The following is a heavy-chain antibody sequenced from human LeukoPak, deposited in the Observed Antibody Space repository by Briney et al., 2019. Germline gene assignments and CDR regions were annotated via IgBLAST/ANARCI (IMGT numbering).Heavy chain of an antibody. CDR2: IYSGGST. CDR1: GFTVSSNY. V-gene: IGHV3-53*01. Sequence: GGSLRLSCAASGFTVSSNYMSWVRQAPGKGLEWVPVIYSGGSTYYADSVKGRFTISRDNSKNTLYLQMNSLRAEDTAVYYCAKERQQLVQWFDPWGQGTLVTVSS. J-gene: IGHJ5*02. D-gene: IGHD6-13*01. CDR3: AKERQQLVQWFDP.